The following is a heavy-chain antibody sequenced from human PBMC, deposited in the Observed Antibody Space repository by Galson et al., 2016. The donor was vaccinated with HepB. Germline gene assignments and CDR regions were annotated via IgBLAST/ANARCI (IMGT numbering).Heavy chain of an antibody. Sequence: SLRLSCAASGFTFSSYAMNWVRQAPGKGLEWVAVISYDGSNKYYADSVKGRFTISRDNSKNTLYLQMNRLRAEDTAVYYCARLPSGSCKYYFDYWGQGTLVTVSS. V-gene: IGHV3-30-3*01. D-gene: IGHD1-26*01. CDR3: ARLPSGSCKYYFDY. CDR1: GFTFSSYA. CDR2: ISYDGSNK. J-gene: IGHJ4*02.